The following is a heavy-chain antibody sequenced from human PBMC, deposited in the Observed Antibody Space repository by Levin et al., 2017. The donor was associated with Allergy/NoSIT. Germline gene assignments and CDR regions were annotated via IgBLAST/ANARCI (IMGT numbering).Heavy chain of an antibody. D-gene: IGHD3-22*01. V-gene: IGHV4-30-4*01. CDR2: ISHSGST. CDR1: GGSVSSADCQ. Sequence: QSQTLSLTCTVSGGSVSSADCQWTWIRQSPGKGLEWIGSISHSGSTYYNLSLKSRISISVDASKNQFSLKLSSVTASDTAVYYCARDYYDSRGSYFRTFDYWGQGSLVTVSS. CDR3: ARDYYDSRGSYFRTFDY. J-gene: IGHJ4*02.